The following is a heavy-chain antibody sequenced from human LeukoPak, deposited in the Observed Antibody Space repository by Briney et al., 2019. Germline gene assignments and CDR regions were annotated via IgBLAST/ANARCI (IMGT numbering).Heavy chain of an antibody. CDR2: INHSGST. CDR3: ARDLGATYYYGSGSRYGMDV. CDR1: GGSFSGYY. V-gene: IGHV4-34*01. Sequence: SETLSLTCAVYGGSFSGYYWSWIRQPPGKGLEWIGEINHSGSTNYNPSLKSRVTISVDTSKNQFSLKLSSVTAADTAVYYCARDLGATYYYGSGSRYGMDVWGQGTTVTVSS. J-gene: IGHJ6*02. D-gene: IGHD3-10*01.